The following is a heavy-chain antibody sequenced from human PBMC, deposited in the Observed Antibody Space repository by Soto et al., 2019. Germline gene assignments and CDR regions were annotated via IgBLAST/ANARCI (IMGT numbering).Heavy chain of an antibody. J-gene: IGHJ5*02. CDR3: ARHPSGYQLPHITSSVWFDP. CDR2: IYDSGST. CDR1: GGSISSYY. D-gene: IGHD2-2*01. Sequence: TSETLSLTCTVSGGSISSYYWSWIRQPPGKGLDWIGYIYDSGSTNYNPSLKSRVTISVDTSKNQFSLKLSSVTAADTAVYYCARHPSGYQLPHITSSVWFDPWGQGTLVTVSS. V-gene: IGHV4-59*08.